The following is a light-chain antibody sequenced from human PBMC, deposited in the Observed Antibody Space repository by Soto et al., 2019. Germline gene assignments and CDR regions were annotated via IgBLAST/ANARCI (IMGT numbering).Light chain of an antibody. CDR2: SNN. CDR1: SSNIGSNT. J-gene: IGLJ3*02. V-gene: IGLV1-44*01. CDR3: AAWDDSLNAWV. Sequence: QSVLTQPPSASGTPGQRVTISCSGSSSNIGSNTVNWYQQLPGTAPKLLLYSNNQRPSGVPDRFSGAKSGTSASLAISGLQSADEADYYFAAWDDSLNAWVFGGGTKLTVL.